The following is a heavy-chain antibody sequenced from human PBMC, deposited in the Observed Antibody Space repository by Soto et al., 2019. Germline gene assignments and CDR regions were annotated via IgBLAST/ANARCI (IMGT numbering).Heavy chain of an antibody. V-gene: IGHV6-1*01. J-gene: IGHJ4*02. Sequence: SQTLSLTCAISGDSFSSNSAAWNWIRQSPSRGLEWLGRTYYRSKWYNDYAVSVKSRITINPDTSKNQFSLQLNSVTPEDTAVYYCARDSGQVVEWYQQYYFDYWGQGTLVTVSS. CDR1: GDSFSSNSAA. D-gene: IGHD3-3*01. CDR3: ARDSGQVVEWYQQYYFDY. CDR2: TYYRSKWYN.